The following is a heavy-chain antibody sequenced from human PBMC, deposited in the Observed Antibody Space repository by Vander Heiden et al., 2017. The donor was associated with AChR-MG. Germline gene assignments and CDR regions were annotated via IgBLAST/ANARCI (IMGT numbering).Heavy chain of an antibody. CDR1: GGPLSDYA. CDR2: IIPIFGTA. CDR3: ARVKVAAPHGVFDY. J-gene: IGHJ4*02. V-gene: IGHV1-69*01. Sequence: QVQLVQSGAEVKKPGSSVKVSCKASGGPLSDYAISWVRQAPGQGLEWMGGIIPIFGTANYAQKFQGRVTITADESTSTAYMELGSLKSEDTAVYYCARVKVAAPHGVFDYWGQGTLVTVSS. D-gene: IGHD2-15*01.